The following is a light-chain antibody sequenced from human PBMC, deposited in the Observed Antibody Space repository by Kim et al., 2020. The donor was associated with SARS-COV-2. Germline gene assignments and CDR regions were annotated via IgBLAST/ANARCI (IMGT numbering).Light chain of an antibody. CDR2: DTR. CDR1: TGTVTSGHY. Sequence: QAVVTQEPSLTVSPGGTVTLTCGSTTGTVTSGHYPFWFQQKPGQAPRTLIYDTRNRHSWTPARFSGSLLGGKAALTLSGAQPEDEAEYYCLLSYRGPRVFGGGTQLTVL. J-gene: IGLJ3*02. CDR3: LLSYRGPRV. V-gene: IGLV7-46*01.